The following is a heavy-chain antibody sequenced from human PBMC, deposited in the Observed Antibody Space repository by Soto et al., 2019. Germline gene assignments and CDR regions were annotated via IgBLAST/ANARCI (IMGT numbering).Heavy chain of an antibody. Sequence: QVPLVQSGAEVKKPGSSVTVSCKASGGTFSSYAIHWVRQAPGQGLEWMGGIIPMYGPAKYAQRFQGRVTITAEESTTTVYMELTSLTSQDTAVYYWARVTSMVRGVIDNWFDPWGHGTLVTVSS. CDR2: IIPMYGPA. CDR3: ARVTSMVRGVIDNWFDP. D-gene: IGHD3-10*01. CDR1: GGTFSSYA. V-gene: IGHV1-69*01. J-gene: IGHJ5*02.